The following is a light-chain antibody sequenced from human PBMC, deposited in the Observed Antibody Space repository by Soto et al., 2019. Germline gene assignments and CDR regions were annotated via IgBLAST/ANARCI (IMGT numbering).Light chain of an antibody. CDR1: QSIDNS. CDR2: GAS. CDR3: QQYKIWPPIT. Sequence: IVMTQSPGTLSVSPGEIATLSCGASQSIDNSLAWYQQKPGQAPRLLLYGASTRATGVPARFSGSGSGTEFTLTISSLQSEDFAVYYCQQYKIWPPITFGQGTRLEIK. V-gene: IGKV3-15*01. J-gene: IGKJ5*01.